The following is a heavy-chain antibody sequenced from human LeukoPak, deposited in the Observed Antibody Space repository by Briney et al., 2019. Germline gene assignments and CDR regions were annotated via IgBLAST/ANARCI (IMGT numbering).Heavy chain of an antibody. D-gene: IGHD6-19*01. CDR1: GGSISSYY. CDR3: ARDHSSGWSFDY. V-gene: IGHV4-4*07. CDR2: IYTSGST. Sequence: SETLSLTCTVSGGSISSYYWSWIRQPAGKGLEWIGRIYTSGSTNYNPSLKSRVTISVDTSKNQFSLKLSSVTAADTAVYYCARDHSSGWSFDYWGQGTLVTVSS. J-gene: IGHJ4*02.